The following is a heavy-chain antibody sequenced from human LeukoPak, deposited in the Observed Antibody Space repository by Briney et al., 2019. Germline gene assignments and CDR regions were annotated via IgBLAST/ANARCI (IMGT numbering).Heavy chain of an antibody. CDR1: GGSITSSSHH. J-gene: IGHJ4*02. V-gene: IGHV4-39*07. CDR3: ARESSSSPDY. D-gene: IGHD6-6*01. Sequence: SETLSLTCTVSGGSITSSSHHWGWLRQPPGKGLEWIRSIYYSGTTYYKPSLRSRVTISVDTSKNQFYLRLTSVTAADSAMYYCARESSSSPDYWGQGTLVTVSS. CDR2: IYYSGTT.